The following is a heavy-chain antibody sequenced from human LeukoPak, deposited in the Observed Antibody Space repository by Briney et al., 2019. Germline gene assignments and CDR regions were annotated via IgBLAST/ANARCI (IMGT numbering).Heavy chain of an antibody. CDR3: TRGRRGYSYGYDY. D-gene: IGHD5-18*01. CDR1: GYTFTNYY. V-gene: IGHV1-46*01. J-gene: IGHJ4*02. Sequence: ASVKVSCKASGYTFTNYYMHWVRQAPGQGLEWMGIINPSGSSTTYAQKFQGRVTMTRDTSSSTLSLELSSLRSDDTAVYYCTRGRRGYSYGYDYWGQGTLVTVSS. CDR2: INPSGSST.